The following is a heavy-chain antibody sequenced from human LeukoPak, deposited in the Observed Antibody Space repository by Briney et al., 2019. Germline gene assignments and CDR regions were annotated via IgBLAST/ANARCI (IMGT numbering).Heavy chain of an antibody. D-gene: IGHD6-19*01. Sequence: GASVKVSCKASGYTFTSYGISWVRQAPGQGLEWMGCISAYNGNTNYAQKLQGRVTMTTDTSTSTAYMELRSLRSDDTAVYYCARAIAVAGTFYFDYWGQGTLVTVSS. CDR2: ISAYNGNT. CDR3: ARAIAVAGTFYFDY. CDR1: GYTFTSYG. J-gene: IGHJ4*02. V-gene: IGHV1-18*04.